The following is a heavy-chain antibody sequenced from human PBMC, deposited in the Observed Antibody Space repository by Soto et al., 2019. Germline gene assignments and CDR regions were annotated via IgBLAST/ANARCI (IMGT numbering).Heavy chain of an antibody. CDR1: GFSLSTTEVA. D-gene: IGHD3-3*02. CDR2: IYWDDDK. V-gene: IGHV2-5*02. CDR3: AHRRTPSFPLDF. J-gene: IGHJ4*02. Sequence: SGPTLVNPTQSLTLTCSFSGFSLSTTEVAVGWIRQPPGKALEWLALIYWDDDKRYSPSLKRRLTITKDTSKNQVVLTMTNMDPGDTATYYCAHRRTPSFPLDFWGQGTLVTVSS.